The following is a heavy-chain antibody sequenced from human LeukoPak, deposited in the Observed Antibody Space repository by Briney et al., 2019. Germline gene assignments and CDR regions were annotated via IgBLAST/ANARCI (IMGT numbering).Heavy chain of an antibody. V-gene: IGHV4-39*01. CDR2: ICYSGST. D-gene: IGHD2-8*02. J-gene: IGHJ5*02. CDR1: GGSLSSSSYY. CDR3: ARRSGGSERRWWFYP. Sequence: KPSETLSLTCSVYGGSLSSSSYYWGWFRQPPGKRLEWIGSICYSGSTYYSPSLKSRGTIVVEPSMNQCSLKLSSVTAADTAVYYCARRSGGSERRWWFYPWGQGTLVTVSS.